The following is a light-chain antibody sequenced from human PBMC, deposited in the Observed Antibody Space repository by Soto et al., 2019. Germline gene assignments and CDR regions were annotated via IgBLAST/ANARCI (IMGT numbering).Light chain of an antibody. CDR3: QQYYTYST. J-gene: IGKJ1*01. CDR1: QNIRSR. Sequence: DIQMTQSPSTLSATVGEGVTMTFRASQNIRSRLAWFQQKPGKAPNLLISGASNLESGVPSRFSGSGSGTEFTLTISSLQPDDFSSYYCQQYYTYSTFGQGTKVDI. V-gene: IGKV1-5*01. CDR2: GAS.